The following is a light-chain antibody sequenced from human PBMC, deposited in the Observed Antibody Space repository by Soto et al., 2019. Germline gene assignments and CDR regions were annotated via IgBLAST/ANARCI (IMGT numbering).Light chain of an antibody. CDR2: DVS. Sequence: QSALTQPRSVSGSPGHSVTISCTGTSSDVGGYSYVSWYQQHPGKAPKLMISDVSKRPSGVPDRFSGSKFGNTASLTISGLQAQDEAAYYCCSYAGAFPYVLGSGTKLTVL. J-gene: IGLJ1*01. CDR1: SSDVGGYSY. CDR3: CSYAGAFPYV. V-gene: IGLV2-11*01.